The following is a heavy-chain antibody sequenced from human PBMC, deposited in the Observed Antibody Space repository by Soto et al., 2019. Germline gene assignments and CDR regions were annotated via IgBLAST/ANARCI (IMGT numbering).Heavy chain of an antibody. CDR2: ISSSGSTI. CDR1: GFTFSSYE. Sequence: PGGSLRLSCAASGFTFSSYEMNWVRQAPGKGLEWVSYISSSGSTIYYADSVKGRFTISRDNAKNSLYLQMNSLRAEDTAVYYCARVPLETVTTSVHNYYYYYGMDVWGQGTTVTVSS. V-gene: IGHV3-48*03. CDR3: ARVPLETVTTSVHNYYYYYGMDV. J-gene: IGHJ6*02. D-gene: IGHD4-17*01.